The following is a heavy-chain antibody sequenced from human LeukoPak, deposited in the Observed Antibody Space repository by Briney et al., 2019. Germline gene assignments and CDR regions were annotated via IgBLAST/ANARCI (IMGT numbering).Heavy chain of an antibody. CDR3: ARGLNSGYYYDLDGFDL. J-gene: IGHJ3*01. V-gene: IGHV3-72*01. D-gene: IGHD3-22*01. CDR1: GFTFSDHY. Sequence: GGSLRLPCAASGFTFSDHYMDWVRQAPGKGLEWVGRIRNKATSYTTDYAASVRGRFTISRSDSENSLYLQMNSLKSEDTALYYCARGLNSGYYYDLDGFDLWGQGTMVTVSS. CDR2: IRNKATSYTT.